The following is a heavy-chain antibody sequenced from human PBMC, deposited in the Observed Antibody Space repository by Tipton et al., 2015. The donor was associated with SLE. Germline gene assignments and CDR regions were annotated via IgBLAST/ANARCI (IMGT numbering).Heavy chain of an antibody. CDR3: AKVGGSSGGYYFDY. J-gene: IGHJ4*02. CDR2: IRYDGSNK. Sequence: GSLRLSCAASGFTFSSYGMHWVRQAPGKGLEWVAFIRYDGSNKYYADSVKGRFTISRDNSKNTLYLQMNSLRAEDTAVYYCAKVGGSSGGYYFDYWGQGTLVTVSS. CDR1: GFTFSSYG. D-gene: IGHD6-6*01. V-gene: IGHV3-30*02.